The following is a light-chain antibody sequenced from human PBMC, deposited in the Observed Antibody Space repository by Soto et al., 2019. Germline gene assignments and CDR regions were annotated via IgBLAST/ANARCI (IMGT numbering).Light chain of an antibody. V-gene: IGKV1-33*01. CDR1: QDINNY. CDR2: DAS. Sequence: DVQMTQSPSSLSASVGDRVTITCQASQDINNYLNWYQQKPGKAPKLLIYDASNLERGVPTRFTGSGSGKHFTFTISSLQPEAIATYFCQLYDFLVTFGQGTPLEIQ. CDR3: QLYDFLVT. J-gene: IGKJ5*01.